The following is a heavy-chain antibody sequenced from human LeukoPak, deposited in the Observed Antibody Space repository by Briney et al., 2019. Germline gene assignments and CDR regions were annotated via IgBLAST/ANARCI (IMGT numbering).Heavy chain of an antibody. CDR1: GFTFSSYA. J-gene: IGHJ4*02. D-gene: IGHD1-1*01. Sequence: PGGSLRLSCAASGFTFSSYAMHWVRQAPGKGLEWVAVISYDGSNKYYADSVKGRFTISRDNSKNTLYLQMNSLRAEDTAVYYCARARGERRLSFDYWGQGTLVTVSS. V-gene: IGHV3-30-3*01. CDR2: ISYDGSNK. CDR3: ARARGERRLSFDY.